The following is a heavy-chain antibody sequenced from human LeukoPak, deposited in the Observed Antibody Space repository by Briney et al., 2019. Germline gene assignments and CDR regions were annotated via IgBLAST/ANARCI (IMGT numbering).Heavy chain of an antibody. Sequence: PGGSLRLSCAASGFTVSSNYMSWVRQAPGKGLEGVSVIYSGGSTYYADAVKGRFTISRDNSKNTLYLQMNSLRAEDTAVYYCARWLQFAGAFDIWGQGTMVTVSS. CDR2: IYSGGST. V-gene: IGHV3-53*01. J-gene: IGHJ3*02. D-gene: IGHD5-24*01. CDR1: GFTVSSNY. CDR3: ARWLQFAGAFDI.